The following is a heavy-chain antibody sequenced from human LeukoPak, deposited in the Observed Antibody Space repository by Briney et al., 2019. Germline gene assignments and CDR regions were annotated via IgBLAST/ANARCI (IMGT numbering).Heavy chain of an antibody. CDR2: IYYSGST. J-gene: IGHJ5*02. Sequence: PSETLSLTCTVSGGSISSSSYYWGGIRQPPGKGLEWIGSIYYSGSTYYNPSPKSRRTISVETSKNQFSLKLSSVTAADTAVYYCARRLRIAAAASNWFDPWGQGTLVTVSS. CDR1: GGSISSSSYY. D-gene: IGHD6-13*01. V-gene: IGHV4-39*01. CDR3: ARRLRIAAAASNWFDP.